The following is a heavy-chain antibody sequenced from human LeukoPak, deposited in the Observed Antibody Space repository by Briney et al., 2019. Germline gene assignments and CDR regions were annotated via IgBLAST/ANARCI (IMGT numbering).Heavy chain of an antibody. J-gene: IGHJ6*02. Sequence: GGSVRLSCAASGVTFSSDCISWVRQAPGKGLEWVGDIKQDGSEKYYVDSVKGRFTTSRDNAKNSLYLQMNSLRAEDTAVYYCARVGYSYGYWIDYYYYGMDVWGQGTTVTVSS. D-gene: IGHD5-18*01. CDR2: IKQDGSEK. CDR1: GVTFSSDC. V-gene: IGHV3-7*03. CDR3: ARVGYSYGYWIDYYYYGMDV.